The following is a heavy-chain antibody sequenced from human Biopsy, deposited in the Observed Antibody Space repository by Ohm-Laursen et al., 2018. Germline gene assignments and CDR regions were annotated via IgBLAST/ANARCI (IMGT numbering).Heavy chain of an antibody. J-gene: IGHJ5*02. V-gene: IGHV4-61*01. CDR2: VYIGGNT. D-gene: IGHD3-22*01. CDR1: DDSVTYPTDN. Sequence: SDTLSLTCTISDDSVTYPTDNWSWIRQPPGQGLEYIGFVYIGGNTNYNPSLKSRVTISVDMSRNQFSLKLNSVTAADTAVYYCARGDYFDSNGYFWFDPWGQGTLVTVSS. CDR3: ARGDYFDSNGYFWFDP.